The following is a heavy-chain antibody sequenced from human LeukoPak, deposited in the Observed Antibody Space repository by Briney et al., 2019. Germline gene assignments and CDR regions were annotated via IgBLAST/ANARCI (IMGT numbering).Heavy chain of an antibody. CDR2: IYYTGST. J-gene: IGHJ4*02. CDR1: GGSISSYY. V-gene: IGHV4-59*08. CDR3: ARVSSGSYYWIDY. Sequence: SETLSLTCTVSGGSISSYYWSWIRQPPGKGLEWIGCIYYTGSTNYKPSLKSRVTISVDTSKNQFSLKLSSVTAADTAVYYCARVSSGSYYWIDYWGQGTLVTVSS. D-gene: IGHD1-26*01.